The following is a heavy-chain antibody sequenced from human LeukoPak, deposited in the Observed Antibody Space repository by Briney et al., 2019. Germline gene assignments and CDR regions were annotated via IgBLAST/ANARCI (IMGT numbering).Heavy chain of an antibody. V-gene: IGHV3-23*01. Sequence: GGSLRLSCAASGFTFSDYYMSWIRQAPGKGLEWVSAISGSGNSTYYADSVKGRFTISRDNSKNTLYLQINSLRAEDTAVYYCAKVQTPYCSSTSCYNFDYWGQGTLVTVSS. CDR2: ISGSGNST. D-gene: IGHD2-2*02. J-gene: IGHJ4*02. CDR1: GFTFSDYY. CDR3: AKVQTPYCSSTSCYNFDY.